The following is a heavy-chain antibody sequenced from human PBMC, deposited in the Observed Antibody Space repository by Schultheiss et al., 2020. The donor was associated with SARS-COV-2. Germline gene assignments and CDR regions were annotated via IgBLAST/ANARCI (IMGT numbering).Heavy chain of an antibody. D-gene: IGHD3-3*01. CDR2: ISGSGGST. CDR3: ARDNYDFWSVTGGMDV. V-gene: IGHV3-23*01. Sequence: GGSLRLSCAASGFTFSSYAMSWVRQAPGKGLEWVSAISGSGGSTYYADSVKGRFTISRDNAKNSLYLQMNSLRAEDTAVYYCARDNYDFWSVTGGMDVWGQGTTVTVSS. CDR1: GFTFSSYA. J-gene: IGHJ6*02.